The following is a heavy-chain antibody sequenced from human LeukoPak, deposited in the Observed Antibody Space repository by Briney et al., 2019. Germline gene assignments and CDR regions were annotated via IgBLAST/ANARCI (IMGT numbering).Heavy chain of an antibody. V-gene: IGHV2-5*01. D-gene: IGHD3-16*01. CDR3: AYRLTGGGFDY. Sequence: SGPTLVNPTQTLXLTCTFSGFSLSTSGVGVGWIRQPPGEALEWLVVIHWNDDNHYSPSLKSRLTISKDTSNNQVVLTMINMDPVDTATYYCAYRLTGGGFDYWGQGILVTISS. J-gene: IGHJ4*02. CDR1: GFSLSTSGVG. CDR2: IHWNDDN.